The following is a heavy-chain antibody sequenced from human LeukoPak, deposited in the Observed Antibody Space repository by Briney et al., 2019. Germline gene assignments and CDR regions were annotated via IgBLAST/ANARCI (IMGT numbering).Heavy chain of an antibody. Sequence: GGSLRLSCAASGFTFSSNAMSWVRQAPGKGLEWVSTISETGDRYDADSVKGRFTISRDNSKNRVDLQMNSLRAEDTAVYYCAKGGYGANWRNYFDYWGQGTLVTVSS. CDR1: GFTFSSNA. CDR3: AKGGYGANWRNYFDY. CDR2: ISETGDR. D-gene: IGHD4/OR15-4a*01. V-gene: IGHV3-23*01. J-gene: IGHJ4*02.